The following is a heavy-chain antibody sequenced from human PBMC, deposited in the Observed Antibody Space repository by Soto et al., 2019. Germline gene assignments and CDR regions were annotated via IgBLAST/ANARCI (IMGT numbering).Heavy chain of an antibody. D-gene: IGHD2-2*01. J-gene: IGHJ4*02. CDR1: GGIFKNFD. CDR3: EINAERNAQTFDF. CDR2: IIPLFNAT. V-gene: IGHV1-69*01. Sequence: QVQLVQSGSEVKRPGSSVKVSCTTSGGIFKNFDIGWVRQAPGKGLEWMGEIIPLFNATNYAQKFRGRVTVTADESTSTAYMELPRLTYDDTAVYLCEINAERNAQTFDFWGQGKLVTVSS.